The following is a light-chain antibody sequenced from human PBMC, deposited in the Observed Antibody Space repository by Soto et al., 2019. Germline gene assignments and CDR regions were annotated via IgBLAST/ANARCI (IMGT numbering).Light chain of an antibody. CDR1: SSDVGGYNF. CDR2: EVT. J-gene: IGLJ6*01. Sequence: QSVPTQPASVSGSLGQSITISCTGTSSDVGGYNFVSWYQKKPGKAPKLLIYEVTHRPSGISDRFSGSKSGNTASRSITGLQDEDEASYCCCSYARNRLYVFVSGTQVTVL. CDR3: CSYARNRLYV. V-gene: IGLV2-14*01.